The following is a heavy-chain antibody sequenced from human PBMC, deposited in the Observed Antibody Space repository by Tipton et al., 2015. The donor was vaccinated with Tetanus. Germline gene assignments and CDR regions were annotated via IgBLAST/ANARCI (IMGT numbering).Heavy chain of an antibody. CDR2: VYSSGST. CDR1: TDSISSTSYY. D-gene: IGHD2-2*01. CDR3: ARHGSSYWYFAL. J-gene: IGHJ2*01. Sequence: GLVKPSETLSLTCSVFTDSISSTSYYWVWLRQPPGKGLEWIGNVYSSGSTYYNPSLRSRVTISVDTPNNHFSLKLSSVTAADTATYYCARHGSSYWYFALWGRGTLVTVSS. V-gene: IGHV4-39*01.